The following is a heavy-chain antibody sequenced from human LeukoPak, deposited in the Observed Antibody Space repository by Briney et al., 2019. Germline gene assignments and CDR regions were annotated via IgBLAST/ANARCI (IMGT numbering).Heavy chain of an antibody. Sequence: PSETLSLTCTVSGGSISSHYWSWIRQPPGKGLEWIGYIYYSGSTNYNPSLKSRVTISVDTSKNQSSLKLSSVTAADTAVYYCARHYYYYYMDVWGKGTTVTVSS. CDR1: GGSISSHY. CDR3: ARHYYYYYMDV. CDR2: IYYSGST. V-gene: IGHV4-59*11. J-gene: IGHJ6*03.